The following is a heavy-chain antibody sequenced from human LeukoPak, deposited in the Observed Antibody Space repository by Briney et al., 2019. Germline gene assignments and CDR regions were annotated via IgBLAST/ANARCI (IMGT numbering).Heavy chain of an antibody. V-gene: IGHV3-30*02. D-gene: IGHD2-2*01. CDR3: AKVGDQIVVVPAAPHDY. CDR1: GFTFSSYG. J-gene: IGHJ4*02. Sequence: GGSLRRSCAASGFTFSSYGMHWVRQAPGNGLEWVAFIRYDGTSKYYADSMKGRLTISRDNSKNTLYLQINRLRAADTAVYYCAKVGDQIVVVPAAPHDYWGQGTLVPVSS. CDR2: IRYDGTSK.